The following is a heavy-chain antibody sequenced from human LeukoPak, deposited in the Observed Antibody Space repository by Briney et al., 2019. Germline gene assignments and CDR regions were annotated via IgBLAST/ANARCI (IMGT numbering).Heavy chain of an antibody. D-gene: IGHD5-18*01. CDR2: INPNSGGT. J-gene: IGHJ4*02. CDR1: GYTFTCYY. CDR3: ARDGHPLYSYGLDY. V-gene: IGHV1-2*04. Sequence: ASVKVSCKASGYTFTCYYMHWVRQAPGQGLEWMGWINPNSGGTNYAQKFQGWVTMTRDTSISTAYMELSRLRSDDTAVYYCARDGHPLYSYGLDYWGQGTLVTVSS.